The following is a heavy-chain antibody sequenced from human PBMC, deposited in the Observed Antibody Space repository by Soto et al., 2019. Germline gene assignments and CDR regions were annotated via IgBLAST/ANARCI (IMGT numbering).Heavy chain of an antibody. J-gene: IGHJ4*02. Sequence: GESLKISCKGSGYSFTSYWIGWVRHMPGKGLEWMGIIYPGDSDTRYSPSFQGQVTISADKSISTAYLQWRGLGASDTAMYYCATQYCTSSSCYFDYWGQGTLVTVSS. V-gene: IGHV5-51*01. CDR2: IYPGDSDT. D-gene: IGHD2-15*01. CDR3: ATQYCTSSSCYFDY. CDR1: GYSFTSYW.